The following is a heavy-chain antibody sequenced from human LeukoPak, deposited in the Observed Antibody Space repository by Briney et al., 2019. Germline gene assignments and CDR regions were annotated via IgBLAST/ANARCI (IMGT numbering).Heavy chain of an antibody. CDR2: MHHGGNT. Sequence: PSETLSLTCTVSHFSIITGDSWGWIRQAPGKRLEWLATMHHGGNTFYNPSLGSRVSRSMDTSKNQFSLNLASVTAADTAIYYCVRVTGYHHFDSWGQGTPVTVSS. J-gene: IGHJ4*02. CDR1: HFSIITGDS. V-gene: IGHV4-38-2*02. D-gene: IGHD5-18*01. CDR3: VRVTGYHHFDS.